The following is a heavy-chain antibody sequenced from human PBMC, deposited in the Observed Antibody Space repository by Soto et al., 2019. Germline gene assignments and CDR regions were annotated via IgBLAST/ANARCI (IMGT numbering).Heavy chain of an antibody. CDR1: GDSMTKYY. D-gene: IGHD1-26*01. Sequence: PSETLSLTCTVSGDSMTKYYWSWIRQTAGKGLEWIGRVYMSGSTNYNPSLKSRVTMSIDTSNNHFSLDLKSVTAADTAVYYCARTVGAAYYFDFCGQGALVTVSS. CDR2: VYMSGST. J-gene: IGHJ4*02. CDR3: ARTVGAAYYFDF. V-gene: IGHV4-4*07.